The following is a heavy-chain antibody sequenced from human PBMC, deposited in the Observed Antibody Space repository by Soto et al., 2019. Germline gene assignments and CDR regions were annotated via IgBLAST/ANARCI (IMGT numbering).Heavy chain of an antibody. V-gene: IGHV3-30-3*01. CDR2: ISYDGSNK. CDR1: GFTFSSYA. Sequence: QVPLVESGGGVVQPGRSLRLSCAASGFTFSSYAMHWVRQAPGKGLEWVAVISYDGSNKYYADSVKGRFTISRDNSKNTLYLQMNSLRAEDTAVYYCARDRGYCSGGSSCPFDYWGQGTLVTVSS. J-gene: IGHJ4*02. D-gene: IGHD2-15*01. CDR3: ARDRGYCSGGSSCPFDY.